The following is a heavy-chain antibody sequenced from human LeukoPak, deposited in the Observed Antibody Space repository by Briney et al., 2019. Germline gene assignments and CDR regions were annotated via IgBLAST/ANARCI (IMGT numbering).Heavy chain of an antibody. J-gene: IGHJ4*02. Sequence: GGSLRLSCAASGFTFSSYPLNWVRQAPGKGLEWVSYISSSSSTIYYTDSVNGRFTISRDNARNSLYLQMNNVRDEDTAVYYCARDLAWGGYWGQGTLVTVSS. CDR1: GFTFSSYP. V-gene: IGHV3-48*02. D-gene: IGHD7-27*01. CDR2: ISSSSSTI. CDR3: ARDLAWGGY.